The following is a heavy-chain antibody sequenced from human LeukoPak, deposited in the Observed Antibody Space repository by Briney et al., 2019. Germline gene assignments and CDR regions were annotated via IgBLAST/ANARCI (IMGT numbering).Heavy chain of an antibody. CDR3: AKDRSSGWYTTLDY. Sequence: PGASLRLSCAASGFTFSSYAITWVRQAPGKGLEWVSAVSGSGGNTSYADSVKGRFTISRDNSKSTLYLQMNSLRAEDTAVYYCAKDRSSGWYTTLDYWGQGVLVTVSS. J-gene: IGHJ4*02. D-gene: IGHD6-19*01. CDR1: GFTFSSYA. CDR2: VSGSGGNT. V-gene: IGHV3-23*01.